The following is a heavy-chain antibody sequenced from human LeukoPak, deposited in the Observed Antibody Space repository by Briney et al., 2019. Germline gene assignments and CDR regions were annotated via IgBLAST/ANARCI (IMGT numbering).Heavy chain of an antibody. CDR1: GFTFSSYS. D-gene: IGHD3-10*01. CDR2: ISSSSSYI. Sequence: GGSLRLSCAASGFTFSSYSMSWVRQAPGKGLEWVSSISSSSSYIYYADSVKGRFTISRDNAKNSLYLQMNSLRAEDTAVYYCARNPSRVAFDIWGQGTMVTVSS. CDR3: ARNPSRVAFDI. V-gene: IGHV3-21*01. J-gene: IGHJ3*02.